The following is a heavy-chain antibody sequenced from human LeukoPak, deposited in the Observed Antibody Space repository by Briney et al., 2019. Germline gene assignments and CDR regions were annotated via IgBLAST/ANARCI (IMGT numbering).Heavy chain of an antibody. D-gene: IGHD3-10*01. J-gene: IGHJ4*02. CDR1: GCSISNYY. CDR3: ARRASGSGSFHRYRFDY. V-gene: IGHV4-59*08. CDR2: IYYSGST. Sequence: SETLSLTCTVSGCSISNYYWSWIRQPPGKGLEWIGYIYYSGSTNYNPSLKSRVTISVDTSSNQFSLKLNSVTAADTSVYYCARRASGSGSFHRYRFDYWGQGTPVAVSS.